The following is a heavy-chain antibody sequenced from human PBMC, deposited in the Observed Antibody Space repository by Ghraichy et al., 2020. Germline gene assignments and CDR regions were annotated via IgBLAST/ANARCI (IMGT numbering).Heavy chain of an antibody. CDR3: AKALGYCSSTSCHYSHYYGMDV. CDR2: ISWNSGSI. V-gene: IGHV3-9*01. CDR1: GFTFDDYA. D-gene: IGHD2-2*01. Sequence: SLRLSCAASGFTFDDYAMYWVRQAPGKGLEWVSGISWNSGSIGYADSVKGRFTISRDNAKNSVYLQMSSLRAEDTALYYCAKALGYCSSTSCHYSHYYGMDVWGQGTTVTVSS. J-gene: IGHJ6*02.